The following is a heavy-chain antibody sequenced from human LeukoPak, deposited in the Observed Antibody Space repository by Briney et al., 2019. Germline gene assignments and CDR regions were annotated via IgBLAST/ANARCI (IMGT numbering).Heavy chain of an antibody. Sequence: SETLSLTCTVSGDSISSYYWSWIRQPPGKGLEWIGYIYYSEGTDYNPSLKSRVTISVDTSKNQFSLKLRSVTAADTAVYYCARHVTISGPYDAADIWGQGTMVTVSP. CDR1: GDSISSYY. CDR2: IYYSEGT. J-gene: IGHJ3*02. V-gene: IGHV4-59*08. CDR3: ARHVTISGPYDAADI. D-gene: IGHD5-24*01.